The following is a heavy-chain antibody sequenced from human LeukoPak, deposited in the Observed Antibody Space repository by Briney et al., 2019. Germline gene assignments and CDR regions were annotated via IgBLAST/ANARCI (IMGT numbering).Heavy chain of an antibody. V-gene: IGHV4-39*01. Sequence: SETLSLTCTVSGGSLITSDYYWGWIRQPPGKGLEWIGSIFYSGSTYSNPSLKIRVTISVDTSKKHFSLKLSSVTAADTAVYYCARITFGGVIVTWGQGSLVTVSS. CDR2: IFYSGST. CDR3: ARITFGGVIVT. CDR1: GGSLITSDYY. J-gene: IGHJ5*02. D-gene: IGHD3-16*02.